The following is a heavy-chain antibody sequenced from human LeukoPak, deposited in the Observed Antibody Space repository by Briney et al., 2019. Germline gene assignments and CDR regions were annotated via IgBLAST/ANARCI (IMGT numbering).Heavy chain of an antibody. CDR3: TKERYCASTTCPGAFDL. Sequence: GGSLRLSCAASGITLTYDWMSWVRQAPGKGREWVGRIKSKTYGETTDYAAPVKGRFTVSRDDSKNMVALQMNSLKTEDTALYYCTKERYCASTTCPGAFDLWGQGTMVTVSS. V-gene: IGHV3-15*01. J-gene: IGHJ3*01. CDR2: IKSKTYGETT. D-gene: IGHD2-2*01. CDR1: GITLTYDW.